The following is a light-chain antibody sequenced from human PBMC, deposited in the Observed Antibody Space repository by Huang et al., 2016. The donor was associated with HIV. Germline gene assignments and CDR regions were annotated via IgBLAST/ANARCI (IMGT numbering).Light chain of an antibody. V-gene: IGKV2-28*01. CDR2: LGS. CDR1: QSLLHINGKTY. Sequence: DIVMTQSPLSLCVTTGEPASISCRSNQSLLHINGKTYLGWYLQKPGQSPQLLIYLGSNRASGVPDSVSGSGSGTDFTLKISRVEAEDVGVYYCMQALQTPNSFGQGTKLEIK. J-gene: IGKJ2*03. CDR3: MQALQTPNS.